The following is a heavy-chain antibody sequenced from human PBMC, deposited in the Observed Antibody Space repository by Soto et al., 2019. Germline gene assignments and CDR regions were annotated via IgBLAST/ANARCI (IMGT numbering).Heavy chain of an antibody. CDR1: GFTFSSYW. J-gene: IGHJ4*02. Sequence: PGGSLRLSCAASGFTFSSYWMHWVRQAPGKGLVWVSRIISDGSGTSYADSVKGRFTISRDNAKNTLYLQMNSLRADDTAVYYCARGQKWLPFDYWGQGTLVTVSS. CDR3: ARGQKWLPFDY. D-gene: IGHD2-8*01. CDR2: IISDGSGT. V-gene: IGHV3-74*01.